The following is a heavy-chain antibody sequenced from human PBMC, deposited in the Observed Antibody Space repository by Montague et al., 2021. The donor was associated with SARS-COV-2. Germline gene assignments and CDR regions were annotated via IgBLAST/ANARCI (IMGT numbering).Heavy chain of an antibody. CDR2: INYSGIT. V-gene: IGHV4-59*01. D-gene: IGHD5-12*01. Sequence: SETLSLTCTVPGGFISTYYWSWIRQPPGKGLEWIAYINYSGITNHNPSLKSRVSVSLDTSKNHFSLNLKSVTAADTAVYYCARSGWLTRGFDSWGQGTLVFVSS. CDR3: ARSGWLTRGFDS. J-gene: IGHJ4*02. CDR1: GGFISTYY.